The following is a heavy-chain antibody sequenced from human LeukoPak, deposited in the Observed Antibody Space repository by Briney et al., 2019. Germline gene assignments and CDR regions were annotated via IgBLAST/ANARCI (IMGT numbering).Heavy chain of an antibody. V-gene: IGHV4-34*01. J-gene: IGHJ6*03. Sequence: SETLSLTCAVYGGSFSNYYWSWIRQPPGKGLEWIGEINDSGTTNYDPSLMSRVTISVDKSKNQFSLKLSSVTAADTAVYYCARRWNYGRNYYIDVWGKGATVSVSS. D-gene: IGHD1-7*01. CDR1: GGSFSNYY. CDR2: INDSGTT. CDR3: ARRWNYGRNYYIDV.